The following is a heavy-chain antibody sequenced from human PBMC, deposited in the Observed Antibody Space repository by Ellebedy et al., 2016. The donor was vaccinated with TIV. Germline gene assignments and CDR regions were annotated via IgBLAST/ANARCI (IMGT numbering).Heavy chain of an antibody. Sequence: GESLKISCAASGFTVSSNFMSWVRQAPGKGLEWVSVIYSGGGTYYADSVKGRFTISSENSKNTLYRQMNSLRAEDTAVYYCARDLSIAAAGIRYFDYWGQGTLVTVSS. CDR1: GFTVSSNF. J-gene: IGHJ4*02. V-gene: IGHV3-53*01. CDR3: ARDLSIAAAGIRYFDY. D-gene: IGHD6-13*01. CDR2: IYSGGGT.